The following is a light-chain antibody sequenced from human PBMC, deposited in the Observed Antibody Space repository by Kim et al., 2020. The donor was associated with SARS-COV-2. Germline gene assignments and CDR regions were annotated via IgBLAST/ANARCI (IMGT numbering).Light chain of an antibody. V-gene: IGKV1-8*01. CDR3: QQYYSYPRT. J-gene: IGKJ1*01. Sequence: IRITQSPSSLSASTGDRVTITCRASQGISSYLAWYQQKPGKAPKLLIYAASTLQSGVPSRFSGSGSGTDFTLTISYLQSEDFASYYCQQYYSYPRTFGQGTKVEIK. CDR2: AAS. CDR1: QGISSY.